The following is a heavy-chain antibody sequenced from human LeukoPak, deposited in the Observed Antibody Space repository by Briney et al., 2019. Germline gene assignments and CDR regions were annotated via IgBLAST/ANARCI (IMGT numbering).Heavy chain of an antibody. Sequence: GGSLRLSCAASGFTFNIYAMHWVRQAPAKGLEWVAMIWFDGKNTHYVDSVKGRFTISRDNSKNTVDLRMNSLRAEDTAVYYCTRDPPSSGWSFDYWGQGTLVTVSS. D-gene: IGHD6-19*01. CDR1: GFTFNIYA. CDR3: TRDPPSSGWSFDY. CDR2: IWFDGKNT. V-gene: IGHV3-33*08. J-gene: IGHJ4*02.